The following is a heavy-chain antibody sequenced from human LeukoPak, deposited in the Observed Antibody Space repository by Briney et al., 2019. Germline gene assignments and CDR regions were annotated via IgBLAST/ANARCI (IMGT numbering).Heavy chain of an antibody. CDR1: GFTVSSNY. D-gene: IGHD3-22*01. CDR2: IYSGGST. Sequence: GGSLRLSCAASGFTVSSNYMSWVRQAPGKGLEWVSVIYSGGSTYYADSVKGRFTISRDNSKNTLYLQMNSLRAEDTAVYYCAKDLPVQYYYDSSGYSERDYWGQGTLVTVSS. V-gene: IGHV3-53*01. CDR3: AKDLPVQYYYDSSGYSERDY. J-gene: IGHJ4*02.